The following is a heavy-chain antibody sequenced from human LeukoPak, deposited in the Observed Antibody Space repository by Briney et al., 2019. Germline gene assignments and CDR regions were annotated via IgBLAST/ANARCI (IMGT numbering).Heavy chain of an antibody. V-gene: IGHV1-18*01. J-gene: IGHJ5*02. D-gene: IGHD3-22*01. CDR2: ISTYNGHT. CDR1: VYTFTSYV. CDR3: ARDPITYNYDSSGHPSASWFDP. Sequence: ASVKVSCKASVYTFTSYVVSWVRQAPGQGLEGMGWISTYNGHTNYAQKLQDRGTMTTDTTTSTAYMELRNLRSDDTAVYYCARDPITYNYDSSGHPSASWFDPWGQGTLVTVSS.